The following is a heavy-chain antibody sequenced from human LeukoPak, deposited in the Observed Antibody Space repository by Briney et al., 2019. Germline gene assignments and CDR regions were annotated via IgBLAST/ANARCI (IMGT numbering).Heavy chain of an antibody. D-gene: IGHD3-10*01. CDR1: GFTFSNAW. J-gene: IGHJ4*02. V-gene: IGHV3-15*01. CDR2: IKSKTDGGTT. CDR3: TTALGYYGSGSYRPYGY. Sequence: GGSLRLSCAASGFTFSNAWMSWVRQAPGKGLEWVGRIKSKTDGGTTDYAAPVKGRFTISRDDSKNTLYLQMNSLKTEDIAVYYCTTALGYYGSGSYRPYGYWGQGTLVTVSS.